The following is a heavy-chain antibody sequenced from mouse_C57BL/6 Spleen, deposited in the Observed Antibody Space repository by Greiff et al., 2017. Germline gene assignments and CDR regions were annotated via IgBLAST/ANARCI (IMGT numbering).Heavy chain of an antibody. CDR3: ARGRLSQDHVDY. J-gene: IGHJ2*01. CDR1: GYAFSSYW. CDR2: IYPGDGDT. V-gene: IGHV1-80*01. Sequence: QVQLKESGAELVKPGASVKISCKASGYAFSSYWMNWVKQRPGKGLEWIGQIYPGDGDTNYNGKFKGKATLTADKSSSTAYMQLSSLTSEDSAVYFCARGRLSQDHVDYWGQGTTLTVSS. D-gene: IGHD3-2*02.